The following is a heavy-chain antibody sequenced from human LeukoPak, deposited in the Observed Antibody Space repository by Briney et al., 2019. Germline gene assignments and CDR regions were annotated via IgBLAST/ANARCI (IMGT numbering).Heavy chain of an antibody. CDR2: INPKSGGT. CDR3: ARDHLYFYDSSGPDAFDI. CDR1: GYTFTGYY. Sequence: GSVNVSCMPSGYTFTGYYMHWVRQAPGQGREWMGWINPKSGGTNYAQTFQGRVTITRDTAISTAYMELSRLRADETDVYYCARDHLYFYDSSGPDAFDIWGQGTMVTVSS. D-gene: IGHD3-22*01. J-gene: IGHJ3*02. V-gene: IGHV1-2*02.